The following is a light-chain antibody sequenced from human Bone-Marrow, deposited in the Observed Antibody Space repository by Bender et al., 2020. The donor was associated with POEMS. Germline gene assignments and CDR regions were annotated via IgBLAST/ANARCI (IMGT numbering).Light chain of an antibody. V-gene: IGLV2-11*01. J-gene: IGLJ3*02. CDR3: CSYAGSYTWV. CDR2: EVT. Sequence: QSVLTQPPSVSGAPGQRVTISCTGTTSDVGRYKYVSWYQQHPGKAPKVMIYEVTKRPSGVPDRFSGSKSGNTASLTISGIQADDEADYYCCSYAGSYTWVFGGGTKMTVL. CDR1: TSDVGRYKY.